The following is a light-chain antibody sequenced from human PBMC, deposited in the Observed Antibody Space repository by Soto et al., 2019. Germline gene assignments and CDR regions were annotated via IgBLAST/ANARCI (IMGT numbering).Light chain of an antibody. CDR2: EVS. Sequence: QSVLTQPPSASGSPGQSVTISCTGTSSDVGGYNYVSWYQHHPGKAPKLMIYEVSKRPSGVPDRFSGSKSANTASLTVSGLQAEDEADYYCSSYAGSSDYVFGTGTKLTVL. CDR3: SSYAGSSDYV. V-gene: IGLV2-8*01. J-gene: IGLJ1*01. CDR1: SSDVGGYNY.